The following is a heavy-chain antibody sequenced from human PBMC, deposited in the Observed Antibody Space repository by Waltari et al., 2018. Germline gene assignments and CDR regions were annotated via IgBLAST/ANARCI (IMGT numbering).Heavy chain of an antibody. CDR1: GYTFTSYA. CDR3: ARGGVTTWYEDGMDV. V-gene: IGHV1-8*01. J-gene: IGHJ6*02. CDR2: MNPNSGNT. Sequence: QVQLVQSGAEVKKPGASVKVSCKASGYTFTSYAINWVRPAPGQGLEWMGWMNPNSGNTGYAQKFQGRVTMTRNTSISTAYMELSSLRSEDTAVYYCARGGVTTWYEDGMDVWGQGTAVTVSS. D-gene: IGHD4-4*01.